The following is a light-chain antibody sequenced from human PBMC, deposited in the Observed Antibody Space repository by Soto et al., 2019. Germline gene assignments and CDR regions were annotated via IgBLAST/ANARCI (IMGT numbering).Light chain of an antibody. CDR1: SSDVGGPNY. CDR3: SSYTYSNTWV. CDR2: EVN. V-gene: IGLV2-14*01. Sequence: QSALTKPASVSGSPRQSITISCTGTSSDVGGPNYVSWYQQHPGKAPKLIIYEVNKWPSGVSNRFSGSKSGNTASLTVSGLQAEDEADYYCSSYTYSNTWVFGGGTKLTVL. J-gene: IGLJ3*02.